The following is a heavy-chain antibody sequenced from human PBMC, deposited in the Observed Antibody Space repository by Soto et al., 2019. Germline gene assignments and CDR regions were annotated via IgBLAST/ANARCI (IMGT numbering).Heavy chain of an antibody. V-gene: IGHV3-48*03. CDR1: GLTFSSYE. Sequence: PVGSLRLSCAASGLTFSSYEMNWVRQAPGRGLEWVSYISSSGTTIYYADSVKGRFTISRDNAKSSLYLQMNSLRAEDTAVYYCASAKTNYDTSDYYYDYFDYWGQGTLVTVSS. D-gene: IGHD3-22*01. CDR2: ISSSGTTI. J-gene: IGHJ4*02. CDR3: ASAKTNYDTSDYYYDYFDY.